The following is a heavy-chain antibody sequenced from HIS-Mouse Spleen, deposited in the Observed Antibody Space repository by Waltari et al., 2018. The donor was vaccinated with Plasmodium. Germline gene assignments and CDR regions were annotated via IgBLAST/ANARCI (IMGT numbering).Heavy chain of an antibody. CDR3: ARDRITGTSYFDY. CDR1: GRSLSISSSY. J-gene: IGHJ4*02. D-gene: IGHD1-7*01. CDR2: IYYSGST. Sequence: QLQLQESGPGLVQPSGSLSLTRHVSGRSLSISSSYWAWNRQPPGKGLEWIGSIYYSGSTYYNPSLKSRVTISVDTSKNQFSLKLSSVTAADTAVYYCARDRITGTSYFDYWGQGTLVTVSS. V-gene: IGHV4-39*07.